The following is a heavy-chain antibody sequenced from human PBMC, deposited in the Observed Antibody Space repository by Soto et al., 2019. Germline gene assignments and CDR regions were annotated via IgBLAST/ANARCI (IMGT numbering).Heavy chain of an antibody. Sequence: GGSLILSCAASGFTFSYYYMSWIRQAPGKGLEWVSYISSSGSTIYYADSVKGRFTISRDNAKNSLYLQMNSLRAEDTAVYYCARGRMGVILHYMDVWGQGTTVTVSS. V-gene: IGHV3-11*01. D-gene: IGHD3-10*01. CDR2: ISSSGSTI. CDR1: GFTFSYYY. CDR3: ARGRMGVILHYMDV. J-gene: IGHJ6*03.